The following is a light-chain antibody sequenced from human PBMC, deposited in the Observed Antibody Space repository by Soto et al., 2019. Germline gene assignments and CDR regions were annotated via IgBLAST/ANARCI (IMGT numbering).Light chain of an antibody. CDR3: QQYDNLIT. CDR2: DAS. V-gene: IGKV1-33*01. J-gene: IGKJ5*01. Sequence: DIPMTQSPSSLSASVGDRVTITCQASQDISNYLNWYQQKPGKAPKLLIYDASNLATGVPSRFSGSGSGTDFTFTISSLQPEDIATYYCQQYDNLITFGQGTRLEIK. CDR1: QDISNY.